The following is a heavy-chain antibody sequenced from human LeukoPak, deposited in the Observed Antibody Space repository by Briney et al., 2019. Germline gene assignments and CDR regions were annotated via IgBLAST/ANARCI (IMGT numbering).Heavy chain of an antibody. V-gene: IGHV3-48*04. D-gene: IGHD6-13*01. Sequence: GGSLRLSCAASEFTFVRYAMNWVRQAPGKGLEWVSYISSSSFKIGYADSVKGRFTISRDNSKNSLYLQMDSLRVEDTAVYYCVRDPSYGSSWYYYMDVRGKGTTVTVSS. CDR2: ISSSSFKI. CDR1: EFTFVRYA. J-gene: IGHJ6*03. CDR3: VRDPSYGSSWYYYMDV.